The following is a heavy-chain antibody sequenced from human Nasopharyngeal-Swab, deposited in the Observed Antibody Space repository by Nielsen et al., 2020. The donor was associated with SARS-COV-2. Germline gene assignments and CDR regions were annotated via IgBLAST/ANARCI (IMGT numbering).Heavy chain of an antibody. CDR1: GSTFSSYG. D-gene: IGHD1-26*01. J-gene: IGHJ4*02. V-gene: IGHV3-30*18. CDR2: ISYDGYNK. CDR3: AKPASGSYFSDFDY. Sequence: GRPLRPSCAASGSTFSSYGMPWVRQAPGKGLEWVPVISYDGYNKYYADSVKARFTISRDNSKNTLYLQINSLRAEDTAVYYCAKPASGSYFSDFDYWGQGTLVTVSS.